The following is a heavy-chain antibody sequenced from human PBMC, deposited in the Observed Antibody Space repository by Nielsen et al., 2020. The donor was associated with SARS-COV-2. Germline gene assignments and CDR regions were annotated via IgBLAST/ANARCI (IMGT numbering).Heavy chain of an antibody. J-gene: IGHJ4*02. V-gene: IGHV3-30*03. Sequence: GGSLRLSCAASGFTFSSYGMHWVRQAPGKGLEWVAVISYDGSNKYYADSVKGRFTISRDNSKNTLYLQMNSLRAEDTAVYYCASPIAVAGTFDYRGQGTLVTVSS. D-gene: IGHD6-19*01. CDR1: GFTFSSYG. CDR3: ASPIAVAGTFDY. CDR2: ISYDGSNK.